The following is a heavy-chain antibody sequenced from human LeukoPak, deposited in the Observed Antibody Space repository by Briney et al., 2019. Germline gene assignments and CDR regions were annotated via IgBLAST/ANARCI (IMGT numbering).Heavy chain of an antibody. J-gene: IGHJ4*02. CDR1: GYTFTSYD. CDR2: MNPNSGNT. V-gene: IGHV1-8*01. Sequence: ASVKVSCKASGYTFTSYDINWVRQATGQGLEWMGWMNPNSGNTGYAQKLQGRVTMTRNTSISTAYMELSSLRSEDTAVYYCARLPKTYYYDSSGYYYWGQGTLVTVSS. CDR3: ARLPKTYYYDSSGYYY. D-gene: IGHD3-22*01.